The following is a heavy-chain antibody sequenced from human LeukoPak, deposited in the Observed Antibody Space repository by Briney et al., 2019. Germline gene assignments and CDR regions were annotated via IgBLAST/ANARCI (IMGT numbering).Heavy chain of an antibody. CDR2: IYHSGST. CDR3: AREGYSSGWYRD. CDR1: GGSISSSNW. V-gene: IGHV4-4*02. D-gene: IGHD6-19*01. Sequence: TSETLSLTCAVSGGSISSSNWWSWVRQPLGQGLEWIGEIYHSGSTNYNPSLKSRVTISVDKSKNQFSLKLSSVTAADTAVYYCAREGYSSGWYRDWGQGTLVTVSS. J-gene: IGHJ4*02.